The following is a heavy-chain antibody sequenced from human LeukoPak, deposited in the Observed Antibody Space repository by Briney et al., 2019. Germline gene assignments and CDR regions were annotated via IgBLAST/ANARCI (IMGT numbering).Heavy chain of an antibody. Sequence: GSLRLSCAASGFTFSSYSMNWVRQAPGKGLEWVSSISSSSSYIYYADSVKGRFTISRDNAKNSLYLQMNSLRAEDTAVYYCARFTVTTGLFDYWGQGTLVTVSS. J-gene: IGHJ4*02. CDR1: GFTFSSYS. V-gene: IGHV3-21*01. CDR3: ARFTVTTGLFDY. CDR2: ISSSSSYI. D-gene: IGHD4-17*01.